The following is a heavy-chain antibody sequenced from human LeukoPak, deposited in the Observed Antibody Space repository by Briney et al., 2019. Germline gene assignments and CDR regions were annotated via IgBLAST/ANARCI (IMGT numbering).Heavy chain of an antibody. V-gene: IGHV3-74*01. D-gene: IGHD4-23*01. CDR1: GFTFSKYW. CDR2: INPDDKST. J-gene: IGHJ3*02. CDR3: LTIVETPIDAFDI. Sequence: GSLRLSCAASGFTFSKYWLHLVRQPPGRGLVWLARINPDDKSTSYADSVKGRFTISIDDAKETLFLQMNSVTAEDTAVYYCLTIVETPIDAFDIWGQGAMVTVSS.